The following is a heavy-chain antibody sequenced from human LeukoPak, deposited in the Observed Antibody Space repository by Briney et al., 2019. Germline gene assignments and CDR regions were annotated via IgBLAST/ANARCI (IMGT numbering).Heavy chain of an antibody. CDR1: GGSISSGGYY. CDR2: IYYSGST. Sequence: PSETLSLTCTVSGGSISSGGYYWSWIRQHPGKGLEWIGYIYYSGSTYYNPSLKSRVTISVDTSKNQFSLKLSSVTAADTAVYYGARDRAAGTLGFDYWGQGTLVTVSS. J-gene: IGHJ4*02. D-gene: IGHD6-13*01. V-gene: IGHV4-31*03. CDR3: ARDRAAGTLGFDY.